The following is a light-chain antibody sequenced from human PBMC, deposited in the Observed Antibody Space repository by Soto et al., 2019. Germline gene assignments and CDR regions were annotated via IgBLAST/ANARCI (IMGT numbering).Light chain of an antibody. CDR3: QQSYSAPRT. V-gene: IGKV1-39*01. CDR2: SGS. J-gene: IGKJ1*01. Sequence: DIQMTQSPSSLSASVGDRVTITCRATQSISIFLNWYQQRPGKATNLLIYSGSLLQSGVPSRFSGSGSGTDFTLTISSLQPEDFATYYCQQSYSAPRTFGQGTKVEMK. CDR1: QSISIF.